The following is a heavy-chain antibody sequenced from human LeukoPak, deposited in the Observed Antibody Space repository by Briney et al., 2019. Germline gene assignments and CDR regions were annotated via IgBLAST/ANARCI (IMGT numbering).Heavy chain of an antibody. J-gene: IGHJ4*02. D-gene: IGHD1-26*01. Sequence: PGGSLRLSCAASGFIFSNAWMSWVRQAPGKGLEWVSAISGSGGSTYHADSVKGRFTISRDNSKNTLYLQMNSLRAEDTAVYYCAKDFNGNYYSLWDYWGQGTLVTVSS. CDR2: ISGSGGST. V-gene: IGHV3-23*01. CDR3: AKDFNGNYYSLWDY. CDR1: GFIFSNAW.